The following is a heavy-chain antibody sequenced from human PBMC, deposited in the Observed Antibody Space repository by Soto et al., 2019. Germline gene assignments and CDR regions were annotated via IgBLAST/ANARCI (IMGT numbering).Heavy chain of an antibody. CDR1: GCTPTTTP. J-gene: IGHJ4*02. Sequence: AGGSLRLSCAGSGCTPTTTPLSWVRQPPGKGLEWVTTISGTASRTYYVDSVKGRLFISRDNSKNTVTLQMNNLTLDDTAVYYCATSFRYFDNWGQGTRVTVSS. CDR3: ATSFRYFDN. V-gene: IGHV3-23*01. CDR2: ISGTASRT. D-gene: IGHD3-9*01.